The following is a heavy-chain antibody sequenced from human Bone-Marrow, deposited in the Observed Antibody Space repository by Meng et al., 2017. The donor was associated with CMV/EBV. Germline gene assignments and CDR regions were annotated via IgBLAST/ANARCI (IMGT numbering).Heavy chain of an antibody. J-gene: IGHJ4*02. CDR2: INPSGGST. D-gene: IGHD3-22*01. V-gene: IGHV1-46*01. Sequence: ASVKVSCKASGYTFTSYYMHWVRQAPGQGLEWMGIINPSGGSTSYAQKFQGRVTMTRDTSTSTVYMELSSLRSEDTAVYYCARISGGENYYDSSGYYYYFDYWGQATLVTVSS. CDR1: GYTFTSYY. CDR3: ARISGGENYYDSSGYYYYFDY.